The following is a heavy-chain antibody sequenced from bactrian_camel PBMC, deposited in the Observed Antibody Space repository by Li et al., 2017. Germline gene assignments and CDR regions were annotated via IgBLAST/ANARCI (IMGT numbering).Heavy chain of an antibody. CDR3: AADGPGCLYGLGRYNEYKY. D-gene: IGHD5*01. CDR2: IFVRSGDA. V-gene: IGHV3S40*01. CDR1: GSRATVRY. Sequence: VQLVESGGASVEAGGSLNLSCVSYGSRATVRYMGWFRQAPGKEREGIATIFVRSGDAEYADSVKGRFTISHDNTKNTVYLQMDSLNPEDTAMYYCAADGPGCLYGLGRYNEYKYWGRGTQVTVS. J-gene: IGHJ4*01.